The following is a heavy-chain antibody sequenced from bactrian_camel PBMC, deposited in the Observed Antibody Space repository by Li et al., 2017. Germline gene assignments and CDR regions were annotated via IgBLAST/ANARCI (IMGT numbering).Heavy chain of an antibody. Sequence: EVQLVESGGGSVQAGGSLTLSCVASGYTCLGWFRQAPGKEREGVATIETSGLSAWYRYGDSVKGRFTISRDNAKNTVYLQMNSLKSEDTAMYYCAARGPYCYTKLSVRDFTYWGQGTQVTVS. CDR3: AARGPYCYTKLSVRDFTY. D-gene: IGHD2*01. CDR1: GYTC. J-gene: IGHJ6*01. V-gene: IGHV3S40*01. CDR2: IETSGLSA.